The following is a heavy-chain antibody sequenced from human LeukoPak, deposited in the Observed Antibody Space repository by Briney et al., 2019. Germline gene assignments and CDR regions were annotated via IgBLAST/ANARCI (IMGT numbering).Heavy chain of an antibody. CDR2: INHSGST. V-gene: IGHV4-34*01. CDR1: GGSFSGYY. CDR3: ARGGGVWGSYRYFDY. D-gene: IGHD3-16*02. Sequence: KTSETLSLTCAVYGGSFSGYYWSWIRQPPGKGLEWIGEINHSGSTNYNPSLKSRVTISVDTSKNQFSLKLSSVTAADTAVYYCARGGGVWGSYRYFDYWGQGTLVTVSS. J-gene: IGHJ4*02.